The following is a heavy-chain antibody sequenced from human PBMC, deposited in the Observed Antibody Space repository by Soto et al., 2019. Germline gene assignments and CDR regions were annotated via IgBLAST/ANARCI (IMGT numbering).Heavy chain of an antibody. D-gene: IGHD2-21*02. J-gene: IGHJ4*02. CDR1: GATCSSYA. Sequence: QVKLVQSGAEVKKPGSSVKVACKASGATCSSYAISWARHAPGQGLEWMGGIIPIFGTANYAQKFQGRVTITADESTSTAYMELSSLRSEDTAVYHCARTTTVVTPGDYWGQGTLVTVSS. V-gene: IGHV1-69*01. CDR3: ARTTTVVTPGDY. CDR2: IIPIFGTA.